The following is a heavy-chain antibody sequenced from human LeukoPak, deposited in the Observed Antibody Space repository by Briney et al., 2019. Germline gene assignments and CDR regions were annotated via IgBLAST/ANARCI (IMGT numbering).Heavy chain of an antibody. CDR3: ARGDCDILSGYSSVDF. CDR1: GGSINSDTYY. D-gene: IGHD3-9*01. V-gene: IGHV4-61*02. Sequence: SETLSLTCTVSGGSINSDTYYWSWIRQPAGKGLEWIGRVETSGSTNYNPSLKSRVSISVDTSNNQFSLKLSSVTAADTAVYYCARGDCDILSGYSSVDFWGRGTLVTVSS. CDR2: VETSGST. J-gene: IGHJ4*02.